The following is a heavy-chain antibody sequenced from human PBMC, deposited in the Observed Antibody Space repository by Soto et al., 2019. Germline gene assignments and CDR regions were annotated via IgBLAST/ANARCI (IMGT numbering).Heavy chain of an antibody. CDR3: ARDVRSDSSGYPSSPFDY. CDR1: GDSVSSNSAA. J-gene: IGHJ4*02. D-gene: IGHD3-22*01. CDR2: TYYRSKWYN. Sequence: SQTLSLTCAISGDSVSSNSAAWNWIRQSPSRGLEWLGRTYYRSKWYNDYAVSVKSRITINPDTSKNQFSLQLNSVTPEDTAVYYCARDVRSDSSGYPSSPFDYWGQGTLVTVSS. V-gene: IGHV6-1*01.